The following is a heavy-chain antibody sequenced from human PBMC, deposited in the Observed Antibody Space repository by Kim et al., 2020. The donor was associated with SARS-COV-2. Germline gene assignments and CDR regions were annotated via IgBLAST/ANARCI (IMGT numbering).Heavy chain of an antibody. J-gene: IGHJ4*02. CDR1: GYTFTGYY. CDR2: INPNSGGT. Sequence: ASVKVSCKASGYTFTGYYMHWVRQAPGQGLEWMGRINPNSGGTNYAQKFQGRVTMTRDTSISTAYMELSRLRSDDTAVYYCARVYDYVWGSYRYMYFDYWGQGTLVTVSS. D-gene: IGHD3-16*02. CDR3: ARVYDYVWGSYRYMYFDY. V-gene: IGHV1-2*06.